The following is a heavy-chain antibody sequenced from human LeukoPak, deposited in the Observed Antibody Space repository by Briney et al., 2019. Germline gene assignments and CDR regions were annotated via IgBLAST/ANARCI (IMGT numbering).Heavy chain of an antibody. D-gene: IGHD6-13*01. CDR2: ITSSSSYI. J-gene: IGHJ4*02. CDR3: ARDWHSSSYDY. V-gene: IGHV3-21*01. CDR1: GFIFNSYT. Sequence: PGGSPRLSCAASGFIFNSYTMNWVRQSPGKGLEWVSSITSSSSYIYYADSVKGRFTISRDNAKNSLYLLMNSLRAEDTAVYYCARDWHSSSYDYWGQGTLVTVSS.